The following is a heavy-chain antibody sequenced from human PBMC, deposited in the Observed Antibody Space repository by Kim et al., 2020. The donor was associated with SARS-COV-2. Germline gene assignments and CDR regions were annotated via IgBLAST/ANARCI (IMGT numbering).Heavy chain of an antibody. Sequence: SETLSLTCTVSGASITSYYWSWIRQPPGKGLEWNGYIYYSGSTNYNPSLRSRVTMSVDTSKNQFSLKLSSVTAADTAVYYCAQGYAFDIWGRGTMLTVSS. CDR3: AQGYAFDI. V-gene: IGHV4-59*01. CDR2: IYYSGST. J-gene: IGHJ3*02. CDR1: GASITSYY. D-gene: IGHD5-18*01.